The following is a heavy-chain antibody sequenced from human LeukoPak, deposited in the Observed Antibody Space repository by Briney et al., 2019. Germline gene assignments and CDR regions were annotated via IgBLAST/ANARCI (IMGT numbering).Heavy chain of an antibody. J-gene: IGHJ4*02. Sequence: PGGSLRLSCAASGFTISANFMSWVRQAPGKGLEWVSIMYSVGSTFYADSVKGRFTISRDPSKNSLDLQMDSRRVNDTAVYYCARDLSGYSYGFGGDLWGQGTLVTVSS. CDR1: GFTISANF. CDR2: MYSVGST. D-gene: IGHD5-18*01. V-gene: IGHV3-66*01. CDR3: ARDLSGYSYGFGGDL.